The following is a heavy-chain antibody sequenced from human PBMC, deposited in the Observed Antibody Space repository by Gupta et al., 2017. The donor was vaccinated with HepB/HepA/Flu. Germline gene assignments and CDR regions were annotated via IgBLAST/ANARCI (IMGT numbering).Heavy chain of an antibody. CDR1: GFTFISYA. CDR3: AKDRTPDGRREIDY. D-gene: IGHD1-26*01. CDR2: IIGGGNA. V-gene: IGHV3-23*04. J-gene: IGHJ4*02. Sequence: EVLLVESGGGLIQPGGPLTLFCSASGFTFISYAIPCLRQPPGKGLEWLSGIIGGGNAYHADSVKGRLTISRDNCKNMLYLQMNSLRAEDTAVYYCAKDRTPDGRREIDYWGQGTLLIVSS.